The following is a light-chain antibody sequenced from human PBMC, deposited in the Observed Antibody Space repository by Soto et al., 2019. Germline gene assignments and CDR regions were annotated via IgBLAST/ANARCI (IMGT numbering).Light chain of an antibody. Sequence: VLTQSPGTLSLSPGERATLSCRASQSVSSSYLAWYQQKSGLAPRLLIYGASTRATGIPARFSGSGSGTEFTLTISSLQSEDFAVYYCQQYNNWPTFGQGTKVDIK. J-gene: IGKJ1*01. CDR2: GAS. CDR1: QSVSSSY. V-gene: IGKV3-15*01. CDR3: QQYNNWPT.